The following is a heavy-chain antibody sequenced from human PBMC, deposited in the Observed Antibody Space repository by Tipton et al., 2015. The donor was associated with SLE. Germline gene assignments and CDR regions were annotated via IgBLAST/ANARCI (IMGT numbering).Heavy chain of an antibody. CDR1: GGSIRNYY. D-gene: IGHD1-26*01. Sequence: TLSLTCDVSGGSIRNYYWNWIRQSPGKGLEWVGSSYYRGTANYNPSLDSRGTISLDMSKNQVSLRLISVTAADTAVYYCARANGVVGGQVPYWYFEVWGRGTLVSVSS. CDR2: SYYRGTA. V-gene: IGHV4-59*01. CDR3: ARANGVVGGQVPYWYFEV. J-gene: IGHJ2*01.